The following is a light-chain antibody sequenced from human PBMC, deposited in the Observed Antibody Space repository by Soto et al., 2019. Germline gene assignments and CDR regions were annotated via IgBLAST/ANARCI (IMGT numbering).Light chain of an antibody. J-gene: IGKJ1*01. CDR2: DAS. Sequence: EIVLTQSPATLSLSPGERATLSCRASQSISNYVAWYQQKPGQAPRLLIYDASDRATGIPGRFSGSGSGTDFSLTISRLEPEDFAVYYCQQYGSSPRTFGQGTKVDI. V-gene: IGKV3-20*01. CDR1: QSISNY. CDR3: QQYGSSPRT.